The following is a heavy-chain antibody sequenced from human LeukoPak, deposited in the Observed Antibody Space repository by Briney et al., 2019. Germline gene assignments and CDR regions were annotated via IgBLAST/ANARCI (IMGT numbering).Heavy chain of an antibody. Sequence: SETLSLTCAVSGFSISSGYYWGWSRPPPGKGLEWIGIIDHSGRAYYSPSLKSRVTISGDTSKNQFQLHLSSMTAADTAVYYCAREGTSGWYNYWGQGTLVTVSS. CDR3: AREGTSGWYNY. D-gene: IGHD6-19*01. J-gene: IGHJ4*02. CDR2: IDHSGRA. V-gene: IGHV4-38-2*02. CDR1: GFSISSGYY.